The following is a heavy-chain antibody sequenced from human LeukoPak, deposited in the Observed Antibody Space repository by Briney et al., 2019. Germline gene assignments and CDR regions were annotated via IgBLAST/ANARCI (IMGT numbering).Heavy chain of an antibody. J-gene: IGHJ4*02. CDR2: IIPIFGTA. D-gene: IGHD1-14*01. CDR1: GGTFSSYA. CDR3: ARQSAEDYYLDY. V-gene: IGHV1-69*05. Sequence: GASVKVSCKASGGTFSSYAISWVRQAPGQGLEWMGGIIPIFGTANYAQKFQGRVTITTDESTSTAYMELSSLRSDDTAVYYCARQSAEDYYLDYWGQGTLVTVSS.